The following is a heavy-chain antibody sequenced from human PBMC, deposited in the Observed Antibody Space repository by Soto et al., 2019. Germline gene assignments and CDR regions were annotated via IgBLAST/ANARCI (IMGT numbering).Heavy chain of an antibody. CDR1: GGTFSSYA. Sequence: SVKVSCKASGGTFSSYAISWVRQAPGQGLEWMGGIIPIFGTANYAQKFQGRVTITADESTSTAYMELSSLRSEDTAVYYCFLRGAYCGGDCYTAFDYWGQGTLVTVSS. D-gene: IGHD2-21*02. J-gene: IGHJ4*02. CDR3: FLRGAYCGGDCYTAFDY. CDR2: IIPIFGTA. V-gene: IGHV1-69*13.